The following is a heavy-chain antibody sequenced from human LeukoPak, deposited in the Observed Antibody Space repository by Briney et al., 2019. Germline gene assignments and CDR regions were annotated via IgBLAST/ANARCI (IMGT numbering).Heavy chain of an antibody. CDR2: INHSGNT. CDR1: GGSFSGYY. J-gene: IGHJ5*02. V-gene: IGHV4-34*01. D-gene: IGHD3-3*01. Sequence: SETLSLTCAVYGGSFSGYYWSWIRQPPGKGLEWIGEINHSGNTNYNPSLKSRVTISVDTSKNQFSLKLSSVTAADTAVYYCARGVLRFLEWLLTAPSSNWFDPWGQGTLVTVSS. CDR3: ARGVLRFLEWLLTAPSSNWFDP.